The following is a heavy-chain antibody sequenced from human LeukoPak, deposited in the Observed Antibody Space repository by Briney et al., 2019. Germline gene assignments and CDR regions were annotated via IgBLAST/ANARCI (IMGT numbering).Heavy chain of an antibody. CDR3: ASRLTYDAFDI. Sequence: PSETLSLTCTVSGGSISSSNYYWGWIRQPPGKGLECIGSIYYSGSTYYNPSLKSRVTISVNTSKNQFSLKLSSVTAADTAVYYCASRLTYDAFDIWGQGTMVTVSS. CDR1: GGSISSSNYY. D-gene: IGHD1-14*01. CDR2: IYYSGST. V-gene: IGHV4-39*07. J-gene: IGHJ3*02.